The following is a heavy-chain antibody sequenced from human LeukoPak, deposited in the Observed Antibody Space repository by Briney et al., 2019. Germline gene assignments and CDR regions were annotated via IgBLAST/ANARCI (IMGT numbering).Heavy chain of an antibody. CDR2: INPNSGGT. Sequence: GASVKVSCRASGYIFTGYYMHWVPQAPGQGLEWMGWINPNSGGTKYAQKFQGRGNITRDTAISTAYVELSRLRSDDTAVYYCARELLPGDFWSGYIDYWGQGTLVTVSS. D-gene: IGHD3-3*01. CDR1: GYIFTGYY. J-gene: IGHJ4*02. CDR3: ARELLPGDFWSGYIDY. V-gene: IGHV1-2*02.